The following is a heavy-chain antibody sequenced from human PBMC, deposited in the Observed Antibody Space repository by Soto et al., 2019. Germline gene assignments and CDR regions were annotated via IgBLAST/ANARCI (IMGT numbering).Heavy chain of an antibody. CDR2: LSRSGNTI. D-gene: IGHD6-19*01. J-gene: IGHJ3*02. CDR1: GFTFGDYE. V-gene: IGHV3-11*01. CDR3: ARSSGWYEAESFDM. Sequence: QVQLVESGGGLVQPGGSLRLSWAASGFTFGDYEMSWIRQAAGKGPEWVSFLSRSGNTIYYADSVKSRFSISRDNAENSLYLQMESLRVEDTATYFCARSSGWYEAESFDMWGQGTMVTVS.